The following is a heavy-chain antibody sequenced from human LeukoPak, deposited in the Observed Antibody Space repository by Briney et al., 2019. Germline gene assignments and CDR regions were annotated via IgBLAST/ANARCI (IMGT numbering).Heavy chain of an antibody. CDR1: GFTFDDYG. V-gene: IGHV3-20*01. CDR2: IKWNGGST. J-gene: IGHJ4*02. Sequence: GGSLRLSCAASGFTFDDYGMSWVRQAPGKGLEWVSGIKWNGGSTGYADSVKGRFTISRDNAKNSLYLQMNSLRAEDTALCHCARVDILTGYYPFDYWGQATLVTVSS. CDR3: ARVDILTGYYPFDY. D-gene: IGHD3-9*01.